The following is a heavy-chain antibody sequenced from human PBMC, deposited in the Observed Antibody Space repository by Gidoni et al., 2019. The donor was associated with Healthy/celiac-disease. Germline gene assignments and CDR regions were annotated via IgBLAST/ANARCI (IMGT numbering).Heavy chain of an antibody. D-gene: IGHD2-2*01. Sequence: EVQLVESGGGLVQPGGSLRLSCAASGFTVSSNYMRWVRQAPGKGLEWVSVIYSGGSTYYAESVKGRFTISRHNSKNTLYLQMNSLRAEDTAVYYCARDGGYCSSTSCRRNYGMDVWGQGTTVTVSS. J-gene: IGHJ6*02. V-gene: IGHV3-53*04. CDR2: IYSGGST. CDR3: ARDGGYCSSTSCRRNYGMDV. CDR1: GFTVSSNY.